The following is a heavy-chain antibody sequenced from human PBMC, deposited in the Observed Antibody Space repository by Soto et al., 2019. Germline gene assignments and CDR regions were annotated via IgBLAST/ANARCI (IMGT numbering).Heavy chain of an antibody. CDR3: ARDVLLYSSSSPRPNNWFDP. CDR2: IYYSGGT. V-gene: IGHV4-39*07. J-gene: IGHJ5*02. D-gene: IGHD6-6*01. CDR1: GGSISSSSYY. Sequence: NPSETLSLTCTVSGGSISSSSYYWGWIRQPPGKGLEWIGSIYYSGGTNYNPSLKSRVTISVDTSKNQFSLKLSSVTAADTAVYYCARDVLLYSSSSPRPNNWFDPWGQGTLVTVSS.